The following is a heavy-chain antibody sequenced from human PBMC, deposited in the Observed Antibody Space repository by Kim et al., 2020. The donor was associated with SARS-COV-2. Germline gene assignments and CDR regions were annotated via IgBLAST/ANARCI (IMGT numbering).Heavy chain of an antibody. CDR3: ARNAYCSSTSCYSSDAFDI. CDR2: ISSSGSTI. CDR1: GFTFSDYY. D-gene: IGHD2-2*01. Sequence: GGSLRLSCAASGFTFSDYYMSWIRQAPGKGLEWVSYISSSGSTIYYADSVKGRFTISRDNAKNSLYLQMNSLRAEDTAVYYCARNAYCSSTSCYSSDAFDIWGQGTMVTVSS. V-gene: IGHV3-11*01. J-gene: IGHJ3*02.